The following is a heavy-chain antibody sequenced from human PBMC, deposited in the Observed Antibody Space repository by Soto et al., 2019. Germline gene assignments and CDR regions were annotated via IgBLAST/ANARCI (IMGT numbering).Heavy chain of an antibody. CDR2: IYFSGTT. Sequence: QVQLQESGPGLVKPSQTLSLTCTVSNDSITSGDFYWGWIRQPPGKGLEWIGDIYFSGTTYYNPSLQSRLTISVDTSNNEFSLRLSSVTAADTAVYYCARNRRSHYYYYVLDVWGHGTTVTVSS. J-gene: IGHJ6*02. CDR3: ARNRRSHYYYYVLDV. CDR1: NDSITSGDFY. V-gene: IGHV4-30-4*01.